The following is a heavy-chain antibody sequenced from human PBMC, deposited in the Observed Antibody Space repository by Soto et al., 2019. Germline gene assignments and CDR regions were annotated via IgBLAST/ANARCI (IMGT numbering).Heavy chain of an antibody. CDR2: IYSGGTT. J-gene: IGHJ6*02. Sequence: PGGSLRLSCAASGFTVSDNYMSWVRQAPGKGLEWVSVIYSGGTTYYADSVKGRFTISRDNSKNTLYLQMNSLGAEDTAVYYCATAQEEDYYYYGMDVWGQGTTVTVSS. CDR1: GFTVSDNY. CDR3: ATAQEEDYYYYGMDV. V-gene: IGHV3-53*01.